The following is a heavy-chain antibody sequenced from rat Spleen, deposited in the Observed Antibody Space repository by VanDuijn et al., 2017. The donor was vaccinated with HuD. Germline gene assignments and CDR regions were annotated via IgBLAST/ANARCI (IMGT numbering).Heavy chain of an antibody. Sequence: EVQLVESGGGLVQPGRSMKLSCAASGFTFSDYNMAWVRQAPKKGLEWVAYISYDGSSTYYRDSVKGRFTISRDNAKSTLYLQMDSLRSEDTATYYCARLGTEAIGNWFSYWGQGTLVSVSS. D-gene: IGHD1-11*01. V-gene: IGHV5-7*01. CDR2: ISYDGSST. J-gene: IGHJ3*01. CDR3: ARLGTEAIGNWFSY. CDR1: GFTFSDYN.